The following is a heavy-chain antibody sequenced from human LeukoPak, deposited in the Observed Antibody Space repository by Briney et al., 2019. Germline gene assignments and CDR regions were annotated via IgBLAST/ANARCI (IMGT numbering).Heavy chain of an antibody. Sequence: GASVKVSCKASGGTFSSYAISWVRQAPGQGLEWMGGIIPIFGTANYAQKIQGRVTITADESTSTAYMELSSLRSEDTAVYYCAGYSGARRLDYYGMDVWGQGTTVTVSS. CDR2: IIPIFGTA. D-gene: IGHD2-15*01. J-gene: IGHJ6*02. V-gene: IGHV1-69*13. CDR1: GGTFSSYA. CDR3: AGYSGARRLDYYGMDV.